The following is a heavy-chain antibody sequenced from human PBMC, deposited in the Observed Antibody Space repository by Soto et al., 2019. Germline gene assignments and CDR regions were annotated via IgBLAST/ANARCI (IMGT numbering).Heavy chain of an antibody. CDR2: INHSGST. V-gene: IGHV4-34*01. CDR3: ARGSRITMVRGVITPGRYYGMDV. Sequence: SETLSLTCAVYGGSFSGYYWSGIRQPPGKGLEWIGEINHSGSTNYNPSLKSRVTISVDTSKNQFSLKLSSVTAADTAVYYCARGSRITMVRGVITPGRYYGMDVWGQGTTVT. D-gene: IGHD3-10*01. CDR1: GGSFSGYY. J-gene: IGHJ6*02.